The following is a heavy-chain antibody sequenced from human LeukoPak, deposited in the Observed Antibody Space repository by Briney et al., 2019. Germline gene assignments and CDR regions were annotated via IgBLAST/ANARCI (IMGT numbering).Heavy chain of an antibody. D-gene: IGHD3-9*01. CDR1: GFTFSSYS. CDR2: ISSSSSYI. Sequence: GGSLRLSCAASGFTFSSYSMNWVRKAPGKGLEWVSSISSSSSYIYYADSVKGRFTISRDNAKNSLYLQMNSLRAEDTAVYYCARDKYYDILTGYRDNWFDPWGQGTLVTVSS. V-gene: IGHV3-21*01. CDR3: ARDKYYDILTGYRDNWFDP. J-gene: IGHJ5*02.